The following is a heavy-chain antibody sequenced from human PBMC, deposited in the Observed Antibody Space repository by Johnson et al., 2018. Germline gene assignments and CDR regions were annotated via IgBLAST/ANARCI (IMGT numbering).Heavy chain of an antibody. CDR2: ISGSGGST. J-gene: IGHJ6*02. Sequence: EVQLVETGGGLVQPGGSLRLSCAASGFTFSSYDMHWVRQATGKGLEWVSAISGSGGSTYYADSGKGRFTISRDNSKNTLYRQRNSLRAEDTAVYYCAKDLSSYYYYYGMDVWGQGTTVTVSS. V-gene: IGHV3-23*04. CDR1: GFTFSSYD. CDR3: AKDLSSYYYYYGMDV.